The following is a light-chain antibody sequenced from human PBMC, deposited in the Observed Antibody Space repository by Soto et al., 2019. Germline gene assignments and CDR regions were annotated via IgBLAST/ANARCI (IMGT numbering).Light chain of an antibody. V-gene: IGLV3-1*01. CDR2: QDD. J-gene: IGLJ2*01. CDR1: KLGDKY. Sequence: SYELTQPPSVSVSPGQTASIPCSGDKLGDKYACWYQQKSGQSPVLVIYQDDKRPSGIPERFSGSNSGNTATLTISGTQAMDEADYYCQAWDSSTVVFGGGTKVTVL. CDR3: QAWDSSTVV.